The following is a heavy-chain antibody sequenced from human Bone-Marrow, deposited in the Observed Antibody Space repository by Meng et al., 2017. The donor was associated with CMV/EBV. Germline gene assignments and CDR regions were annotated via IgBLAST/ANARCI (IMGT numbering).Heavy chain of an antibody. J-gene: IGHJ4*02. Sequence: GESLKISCAASGFTFSSYSMNWVRQAPGKGLEWVSSISSSSSYIYYADSVKGRFTISRDNAKISLYLQMNSLRAEDTAVYYCARVDGDFWSGYFCDYWGQGTLVTVSS. CDR3: ARVDGDFWSGYFCDY. CDR1: GFTFSSYS. V-gene: IGHV3-21*04. CDR2: ISSSSSYI. D-gene: IGHD3-3*01.